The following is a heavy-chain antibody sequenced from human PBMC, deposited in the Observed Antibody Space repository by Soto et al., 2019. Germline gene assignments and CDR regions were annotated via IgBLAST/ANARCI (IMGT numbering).Heavy chain of an antibody. CDR3: ARNTGRRPFDY. CDR2: INNSGRT. Sequence: QVQLQQWGAGLLKPSETLSLTCAVYGGSFSGYYWSWIRQPPGKGLEWIGEINNSGRTTYNPSLKVRVPISVNTSKHQFSLMLRSVNAADTAVYYCARNTGRRPFDYWGQGTLVTGSS. J-gene: IGHJ4*02. CDR1: GGSFSGYY. V-gene: IGHV4-34*01.